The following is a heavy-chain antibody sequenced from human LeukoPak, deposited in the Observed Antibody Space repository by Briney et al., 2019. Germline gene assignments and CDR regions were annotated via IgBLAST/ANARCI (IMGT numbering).Heavy chain of an antibody. CDR2: IYYSGST. D-gene: IGHD3-3*01. CDR3: ARAADFWSGYVWFDP. J-gene: IGHJ5*02. Sequence: SETLSLTCTVSGGSISSYYWSWIRQPPGKGLEWIGYIYYSGSTNYNPSLKSRVTISVDTSKNQFSLKLSSVTAADTAVYYCARAADFWSGYVWFDPWGQGTLVTVSS. CDR1: GGSISSYY. V-gene: IGHV4-59*01.